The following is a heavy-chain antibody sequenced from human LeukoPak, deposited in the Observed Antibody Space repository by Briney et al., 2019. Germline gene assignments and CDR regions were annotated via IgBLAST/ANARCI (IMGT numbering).Heavy chain of an antibody. V-gene: IGHV3-15*01. J-gene: IGHJ5*02. Sequence: GGSLRLSCAASGFTFGSAWMTWVRQAPGKGLEWVGRIKSKTDGATTDYAAPVKGRFTISRDDSENTLYLQMNSLRAEDTAVYYCAFRFRGRFGESISNWFDPWGQGTLVTVSS. CDR1: GFTFGSAW. D-gene: IGHD3-10*01. CDR3: AFRFRGRFGESISNWFDP. CDR2: IKSKTDGATT.